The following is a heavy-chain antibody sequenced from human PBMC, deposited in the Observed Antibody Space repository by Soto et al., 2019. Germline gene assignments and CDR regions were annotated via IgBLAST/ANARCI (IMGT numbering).Heavy chain of an antibody. CDR2: IIPIFGTA. CDR3: AREIFGVIISGGRDAFDI. D-gene: IGHD3-3*01. Sequence: QVQLVQSGAEVKKPGSSVKVSCKASGGTFSTYAISWVRQAPGQGLEWMGGIIPIFGTAKYAQKFQGRVTNTADESTRTAYMELSSLRSEDTAVYYCAREIFGVIISGGRDAFDIWGQGTMVTVSS. CDR1: GGTFSTYA. J-gene: IGHJ3*02. V-gene: IGHV1-69*01.